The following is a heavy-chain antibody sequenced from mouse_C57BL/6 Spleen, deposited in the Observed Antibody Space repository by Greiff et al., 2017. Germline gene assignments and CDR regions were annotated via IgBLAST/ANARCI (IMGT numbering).Heavy chain of an antibody. J-gene: IGHJ1*03. V-gene: IGHV1-81*01. D-gene: IGHD2-3*01. CDR1: GYTFTSYG. CDR2: IYPRSGNT. Sequence: VKLVESGAELARPGASVKLSCKASGYTFTSYGISWVKQRTGQGLEWIGEIYPRSGNTYYNEKFKGKATLTADKSSSTAYMELRSLTSEDSAVYYCARGLLNWYFDVWGTGTTVTVSS. CDR3: ARGLLNWYFDV.